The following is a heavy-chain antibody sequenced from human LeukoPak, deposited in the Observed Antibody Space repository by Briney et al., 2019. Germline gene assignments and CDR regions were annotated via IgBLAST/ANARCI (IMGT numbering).Heavy chain of an antibody. J-gene: IGHJ4*02. CDR1: GFTFSSYP. V-gene: IGHV3-23*01. D-gene: IGHD7-27*01. CDR3: ARRDSSGYFDY. Sequence: GGSLRLSCAASGFTFSSYPMIWVRQAPGRGLEWVSTIDGCGGSIYYADSVKGRFTVSRDNSKSMLYVQMNSLRAEDTAVYYCARRDSSGYFDYWGQGVLVTVSS. CDR2: IDGCGGSI.